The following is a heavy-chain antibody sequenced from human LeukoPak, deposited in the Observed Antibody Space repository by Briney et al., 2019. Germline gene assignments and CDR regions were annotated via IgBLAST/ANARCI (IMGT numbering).Heavy chain of an antibody. V-gene: IGHV3-23*01. CDR3: AKDSSFFDY. CDR1: GFTFSSYS. CDR2: ISGSSGST. Sequence: GGSLRLFCAASGFTFSSYSMNWVRQAPGKGLEWVSAISGSSGSTSYADSVKGRFTISRDNSKNTVYLQMNSLRAEDTAVYYCAKDSSFFDYWGQGTLVTVSS. J-gene: IGHJ4*02.